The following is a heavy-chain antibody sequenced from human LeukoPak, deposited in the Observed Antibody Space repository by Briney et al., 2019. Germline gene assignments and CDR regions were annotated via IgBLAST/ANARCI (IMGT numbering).Heavy chain of an antibody. CDR1: GFTFRSYS. CDR3: ARDYDSSGYYDPH. CDR2: ISSSSDNI. V-gene: IGHV3-21*01. D-gene: IGHD3-22*01. Sequence: PGGSLRLSCAAPGFTFRSYSMNWVRQAPGKGLEWVSSISSSSDNIYYADSVKGRFTISRDNAKNSLYLQMSSLRAEDTAVYYCARDYDSSGYYDPHWGQGTLVTVSS. J-gene: IGHJ4*02.